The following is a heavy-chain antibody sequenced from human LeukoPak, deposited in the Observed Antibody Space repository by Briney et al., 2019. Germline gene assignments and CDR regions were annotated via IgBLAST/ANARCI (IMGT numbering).Heavy chain of an antibody. CDR3: ARDSGGRSSSPYYYFDL. V-gene: IGHV1-46*01. J-gene: IGHJ2*01. D-gene: IGHD6-13*01. Sequence: ASVKVSCKASGYTFTSYYMHWVRQAPGQGFEWMGIINPSGVSTSYAQKFQGRVTMTRDMSTSTVYMELSSLRSEDTAVYYCARDSGGRSSSPYYYFDLWGRGTLVTVSS. CDR2: INPSGVST. CDR1: GYTFTSYY.